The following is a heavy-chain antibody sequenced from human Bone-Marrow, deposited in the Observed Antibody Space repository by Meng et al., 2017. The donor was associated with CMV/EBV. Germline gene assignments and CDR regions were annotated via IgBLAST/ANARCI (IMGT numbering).Heavy chain of an antibody. V-gene: IGHV4-59*01. CDR3: ARYPSSSSWYFLDY. D-gene: IGHD6-13*01. Sequence: SETLSLTCTVSGGSISSYYWSWIRQPPGKGLEWIGYIYYSGSTNYNPSLKSRVTISVDTSKNQFSLKLSSVTAANTAVYYCARYPSSSSWYFLDYWGQGTLVTVSS. CDR1: GGSISSYY. J-gene: IGHJ4*02. CDR2: IYYSGST.